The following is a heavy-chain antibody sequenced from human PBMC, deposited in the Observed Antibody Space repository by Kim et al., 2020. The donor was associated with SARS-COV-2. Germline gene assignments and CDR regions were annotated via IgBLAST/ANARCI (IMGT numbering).Heavy chain of an antibody. V-gene: IGHV5-51*01. CDR2: IYPSDSET. D-gene: IGHD6-13*01. CDR3: ARRLIRGSSWRDAFDI. J-gene: IGHJ3*02. Sequence: GESLKISCQGSGYSFTTYWIAWVRQVPGEGLEWMGIIYPSDSETRYSPSFQGQVTISADKSITTAYLQWSSLKASDTAMYYCARRLIRGSSWRDAFDIWGQGTMVTVSS. CDR1: GYSFTTYW.